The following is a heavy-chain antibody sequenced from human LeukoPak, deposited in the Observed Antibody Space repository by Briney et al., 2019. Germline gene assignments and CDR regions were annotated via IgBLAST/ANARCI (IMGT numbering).Heavy chain of an antibody. V-gene: IGHV3-66*02. CDR3: ASSYLGILAGYSY. J-gene: IGHJ4*02. CDR1: RFTVSSNF. CDR2: IYSGGTT. D-gene: IGHD3-9*01. Sequence: HPGGSLRLSCAASRFTVSSNFMSWVRQAPGKGLEWVSIIYSGGTTYYADSVKGRFTISRDNSKNTLYLQMNSLRPEDTAVYYCASSYLGILAGYSYWGQGTLVTVSS.